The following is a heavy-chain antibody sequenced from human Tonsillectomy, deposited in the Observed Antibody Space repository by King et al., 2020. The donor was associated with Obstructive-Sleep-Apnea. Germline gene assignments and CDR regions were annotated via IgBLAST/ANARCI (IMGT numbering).Heavy chain of an antibody. CDR3: AKGDVYGDHNYSYGMDV. V-gene: IGHV3-30*18. D-gene: IGHD4-17*01. J-gene: IGHJ6*02. Sequence: VQLVESGGGVVQPGRSLRLSCAASGFAFDNYGMEWVRQAPGKGLEWVAVISYDGSKKNYAGSVKGRFTISRDNSKNTLYLQMNSLRAEDTSVYYCAKGDVYGDHNYSYGMDVWGQGTTVTVSS. CDR2: ISYDGSKK. CDR1: GFAFDNYG.